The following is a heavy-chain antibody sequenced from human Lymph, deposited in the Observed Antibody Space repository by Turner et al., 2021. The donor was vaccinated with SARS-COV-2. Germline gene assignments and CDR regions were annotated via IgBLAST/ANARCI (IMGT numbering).Heavy chain of an antibody. CDR2: IYYSGST. Sequence: QVQLQESGPGLVKPSETLSLPCTVSGDSISNYYWSWIRHPPGKGLEWIGYIYYSGSTNYNPSLKGRVTISVDTSKNHFSLKLSSVTAADTAVYYCARGFDYWGQGTLVTVSS. CDR3: ARGFDY. V-gene: IGHV4-59*01. CDR1: GDSISNYY. J-gene: IGHJ4*02.